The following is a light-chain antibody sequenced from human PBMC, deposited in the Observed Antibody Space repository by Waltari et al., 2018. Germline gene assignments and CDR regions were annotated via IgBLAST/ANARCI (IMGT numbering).Light chain of an antibody. V-gene: IGKV1-27*01. CDR1: HGISNY. CDR2: GAS. Sequence: DIQMTQSPSSLSASVGDRVTITCRESHGISNYLAWYQQKPGKVPKLLIYGASTLQSGVPPRFSGSRSGADFTLTISSLQPEDVATYYCQKYNTVPLTFGPGTKV. J-gene: IGKJ3*01. CDR3: QKYNTVPLT.